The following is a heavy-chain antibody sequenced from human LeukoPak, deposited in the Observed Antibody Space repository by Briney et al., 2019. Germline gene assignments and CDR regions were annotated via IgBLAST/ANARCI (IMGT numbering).Heavy chain of an antibody. CDR2: IYTSGST. CDR1: GGSISSYY. V-gene: IGHV4-4*07. Sequence: SETLSLTCTVSGGSISSYYWSWIRQPAGKGLEWIGRIYTSGSTNYNPSLKSRVTMPVDTSKNQFSLKLSSVTAADTAVYYCASEGYCSSTSCPPRAPDYWGQGTLVTVSS. D-gene: IGHD2-2*01. J-gene: IGHJ4*02. CDR3: ASEGYCSSTSCPPRAPDY.